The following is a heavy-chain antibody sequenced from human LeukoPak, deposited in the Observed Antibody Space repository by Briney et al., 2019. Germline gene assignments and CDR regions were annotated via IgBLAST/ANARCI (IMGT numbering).Heavy chain of an antibody. D-gene: IGHD5-12*01. V-gene: IGHV3-7*01. CDR2: IKNDGSEK. Sequence: GGSLRLSCEAPGFSFSAAWMTWVRQAPGKGLEWVATIKNDGSEKYYVDSVKGRFTLSRDNAKNLVYLQMNSLRVEDTAVYYCVNLGYSDGGQGTLVTVSS. J-gene: IGHJ4*02. CDR1: GFSFSAAW. CDR3: VNLGYSD.